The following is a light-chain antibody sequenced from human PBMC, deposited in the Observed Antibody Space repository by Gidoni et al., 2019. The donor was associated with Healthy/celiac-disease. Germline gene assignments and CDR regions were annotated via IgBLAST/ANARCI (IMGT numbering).Light chain of an antibody. J-gene: IGLJ2*01. CDR1: ALPKQY. V-gene: IGLV3-25*03. CDR3: QSADSSGVV. CDR2: KDS. Sequence: SYGLTQPPSVSVSPGQTARITCSGDALPKQYAYWYQQKPGQAPVLVIYKDSERPSGIPERFSGSSSGTTVTLTISGVQAEDEADYYCQSADSSGVVFGGGTKLTVL.